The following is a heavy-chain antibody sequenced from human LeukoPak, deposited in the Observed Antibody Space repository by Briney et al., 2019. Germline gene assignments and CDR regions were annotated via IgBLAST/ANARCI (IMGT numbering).Heavy chain of an antibody. D-gene: IGHD1-1*01. Sequence: SETLSLTCAVSGYSISRGYHWGWIRQPPGKGLEWIGSIHHSGSTYYNSSLKSRVTISVDTSKNQFSLKASSVTAADTAVYYCARVNWNPDYWGQGTLVTVSS. V-gene: IGHV4-38-2*01. CDR1: GYSISRGYH. J-gene: IGHJ4*02. CDR3: ARVNWNPDY. CDR2: IHHSGST.